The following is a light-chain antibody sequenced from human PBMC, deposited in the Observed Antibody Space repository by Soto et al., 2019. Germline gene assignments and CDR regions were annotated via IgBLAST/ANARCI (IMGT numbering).Light chain of an antibody. J-gene: IGKJ2*01. Sequence: EIVLTQSPGTLSLSPGDGGFLSCRASHVVSASSLAWYKQKPGQAPTLVIYAASRRATGIPDRFSGSGSGTDFSLNISRLEPDDSAVHFCQLGGTSPPFTFGQGTKLEI. CDR1: HVVSASS. CDR2: AAS. CDR3: QLGGTSPPFT. V-gene: IGKV3-20*01.